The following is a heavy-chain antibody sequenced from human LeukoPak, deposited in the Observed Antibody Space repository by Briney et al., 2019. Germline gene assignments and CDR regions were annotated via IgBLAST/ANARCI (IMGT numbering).Heavy chain of an antibody. CDR3: AKMAGGDYYDAFDI. CDR2: INPSSGDT. D-gene: IGHD2-21*02. CDR1: GYTFTGYY. J-gene: IGHJ3*02. V-gene: IGHV1-2*02. Sequence: ASVKVSCTTSGYTFTGYYMHWVRQAPGLGLEWMGWINPSSGDTNYAQKFQGRVTMTRDTSIGTANMELSSLRSDDTAVYYCAKMAGGDYYDAFDIWGQGTMVTVSS.